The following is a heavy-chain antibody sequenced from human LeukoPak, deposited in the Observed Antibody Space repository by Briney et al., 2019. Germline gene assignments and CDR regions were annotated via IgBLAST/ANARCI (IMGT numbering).Heavy chain of an antibody. CDR1: GGSISSGSYY. D-gene: IGHD3-16*01. J-gene: IGHJ4*02. CDR2: IYTSGST. Sequence: SETLSLTCTVSGGSISSGSYYWSWIRQPAGKGLEWIGRIYTSGSTNYNPSLKSRVTISVDTSNNQFSLKLSSVTAADTAVYYCARESPLGHYFDYWGQGTLVTVSS. CDR3: ARESPLGHYFDY. V-gene: IGHV4-61*02.